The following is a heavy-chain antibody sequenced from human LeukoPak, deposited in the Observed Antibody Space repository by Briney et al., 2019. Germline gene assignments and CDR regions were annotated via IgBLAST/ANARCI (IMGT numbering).Heavy chain of an antibody. CDR1: GGSVGSSRYY. V-gene: IGHV4-39*07. CDR3: ARDSDGYNYFFDY. D-gene: IGHD5-24*01. J-gene: IGHJ4*02. CDR2: IYYSGST. Sequence: SETLSLTCIVSGGSVGSSRYYWGWIRQPPGKGLEWIGSIYYSGSTYYNPSLKSRVTISLDTSKNQFSLKLTSVTAADPAVYFCARDSDGYNYFFDYWGQGALVTVSS.